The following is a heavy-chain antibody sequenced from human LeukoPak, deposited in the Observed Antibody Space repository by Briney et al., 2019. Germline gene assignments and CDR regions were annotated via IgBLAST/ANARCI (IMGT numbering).Heavy chain of an antibody. Sequence: ASVKVSCKASGYTFTSYAMHWVRQAPGQRLEWMGWINAGNGNTKYSQKFQGRVTITRDTSASTAYMELRSLRSEDTAVYYCARLEYSSGWYYFDYWGQGTLVTVSS. D-gene: IGHD6-19*01. V-gene: IGHV1-3*01. J-gene: IGHJ4*02. CDR1: GYTFTSYA. CDR3: ARLEYSSGWYYFDY. CDR2: INAGNGNT.